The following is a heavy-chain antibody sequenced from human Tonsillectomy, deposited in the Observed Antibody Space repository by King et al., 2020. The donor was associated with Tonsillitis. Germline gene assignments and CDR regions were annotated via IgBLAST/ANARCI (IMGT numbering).Heavy chain of an antibody. D-gene: IGHD2-15*01. CDR2: IIPILGVA. Sequence: QLVQSGAEVKKPGSSVKVSCKASGGTFSSYAISWVRQAPGQGLEWMGRIIPILGVANYAQKFQGRVTITADNSTSTACMDLSSLRSEDTAVYYCARVVVADPPLYYYYGMDVWGQGTTVTVSS. V-gene: IGHV1-69*09. J-gene: IGHJ6*02. CDR3: ARVVVADPPLYYYYGMDV. CDR1: GGTFSSYA.